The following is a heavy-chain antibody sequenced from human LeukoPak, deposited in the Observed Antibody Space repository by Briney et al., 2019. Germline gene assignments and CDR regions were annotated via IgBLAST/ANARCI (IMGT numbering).Heavy chain of an antibody. V-gene: IGHV1-18*01. CDR1: GYTFTSYG. CDR3: ARERGMDSSGYYVDY. Sequence: GASVKVSCKASGYTFTSYGISWVRQAPGQGLEWTGWISAYNGNTNYAQKLQGRVTMTTDTSTSTAYMELRSLRSDDTAVYYCARERGMDSSGYYVDYWGQGTLVTVSS. J-gene: IGHJ4*02. D-gene: IGHD3-22*01. CDR2: ISAYNGNT.